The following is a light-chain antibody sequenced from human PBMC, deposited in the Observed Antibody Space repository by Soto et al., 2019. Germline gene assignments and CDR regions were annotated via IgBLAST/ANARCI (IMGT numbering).Light chain of an antibody. Sequence: EIVLTQSPGTLSLSPGERATLSCRASLTISDNYLAWYQQKAGQAPRLXIYDASNRATGIPDRFSASGSGTDFTLTISRLEPEDFAVYYCQQYSMAPLTFGQGTKVDIK. CDR2: DAS. J-gene: IGKJ1*01. CDR3: QQYSMAPLT. V-gene: IGKV3-20*01. CDR1: LTISDNY.